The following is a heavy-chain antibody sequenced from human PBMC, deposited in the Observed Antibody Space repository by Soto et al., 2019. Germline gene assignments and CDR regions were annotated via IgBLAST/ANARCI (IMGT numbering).Heavy chain of an antibody. D-gene: IGHD1-26*01. Sequence: PGGSLRLSCAASGFTFSSYGMPWVRQAPGKGLEWVAVISYDGSNKYYADSVKGRFTISRDNSKNTLYLQMNSLRAEDTAVYYCAKGWELLHYYFGMDVWGQGTTVTVSS. V-gene: IGHV3-30*18. J-gene: IGHJ6*02. CDR1: GFTFSSYG. CDR3: AKGWELLHYYFGMDV. CDR2: ISYDGSNK.